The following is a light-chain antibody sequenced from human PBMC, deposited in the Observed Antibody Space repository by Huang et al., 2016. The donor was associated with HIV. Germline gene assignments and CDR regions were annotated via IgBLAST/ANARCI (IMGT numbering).Light chain of an antibody. CDR3: QEYNSYR. V-gene: IGKV1-5*03. Sequence: DIQMTQSPSTLSASIGDRITITCRASQNINDWLAWYQQKPGKAPKLLSYKASSLESGVPSRFSGSGSGTEFTLTISSLQPDDIATYYCQEYNSYRFGQGTKVEIK. J-gene: IGKJ1*01. CDR1: QNINDW. CDR2: KAS.